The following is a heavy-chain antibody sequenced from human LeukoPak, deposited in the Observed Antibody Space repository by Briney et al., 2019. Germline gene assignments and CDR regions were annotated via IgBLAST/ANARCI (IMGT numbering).Heavy chain of an antibody. Sequence: GGSLRLSCAASGFTFSSYSMNWVRQAPGKGLEWVSSISSSSSYIYYADSVKGRFTISRDNSKNTLYLQMNSLRAEDTATFYCAKTKDSSGWYGYRPHDYWGQGTLVTVSS. D-gene: IGHD6-19*01. CDR3: AKTKDSSGWYGYRPHDY. J-gene: IGHJ4*02. CDR2: ISSSSSYI. V-gene: IGHV3-21*04. CDR1: GFTFSSYS.